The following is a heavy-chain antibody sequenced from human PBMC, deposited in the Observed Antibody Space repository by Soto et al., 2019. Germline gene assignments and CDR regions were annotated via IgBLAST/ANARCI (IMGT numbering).Heavy chain of an antibody. V-gene: IGHV3-23*01. CDR3: AKVVGLIAARFDY. CDR1: GFTFRSYT. J-gene: IGHJ4*02. Sequence: PGGSLRLSCAASGFTFRSYTMSWVRQAPGKGLEWVSTISGSGASTYYADAVKGRFTIARDNAKNTLYLQMNSLRAEDTAVYYCAKVVGLIAARFDYWGQGTLVTVSS. D-gene: IGHD6-6*01. CDR2: ISGSGAST.